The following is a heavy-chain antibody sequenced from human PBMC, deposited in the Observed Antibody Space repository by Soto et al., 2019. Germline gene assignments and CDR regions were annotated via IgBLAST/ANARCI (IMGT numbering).Heavy chain of an antibody. J-gene: IGHJ4*02. CDR3: AKDRGYDSYGRATIGPLDY. CDR2: ISYDGSNK. V-gene: IGHV3-30*18. CDR1: GFTFSSYG. D-gene: IGHD5-18*01. Sequence: PGGSLRLSCAASGFTFSSYGMHWVRQAPGKGLEWVAVISYDGSNKYYADSVKGRFTISRDNSKNTLYLQMNSLRAEDTAVYYCAKDRGYDSYGRATIGPLDYWGQGTLVTVSS.